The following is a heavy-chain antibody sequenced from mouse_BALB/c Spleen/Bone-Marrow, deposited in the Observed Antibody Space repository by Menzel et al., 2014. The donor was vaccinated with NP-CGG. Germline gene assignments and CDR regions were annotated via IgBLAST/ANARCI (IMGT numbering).Heavy chain of an antibody. CDR2: IWAGGST. D-gene: IGHD4-1*01. V-gene: IGHV2-9*02. J-gene: IGHJ2*01. Sequence: VQLQESGPGLVAPSQSLSITCTVSGFSLTGYGVHWVRQPPGKGLEWLGVIWAGGSTDYNSALMSRLSINKDNSKSQVFLKMNSLQTDDTAMYYCARERDLTLDYWGQGTTLTVS. CDR3: ARERDLTLDY. CDR1: GFSLTGYG.